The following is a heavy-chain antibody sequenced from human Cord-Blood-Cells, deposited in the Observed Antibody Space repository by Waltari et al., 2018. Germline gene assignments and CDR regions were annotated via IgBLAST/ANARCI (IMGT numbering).Heavy chain of an antibody. Sequence: EVQLVESGGGLVKPGGSLRLSCAASGFTFSSYSMNWVRQAPGKGLEWVSSISSSSSYIYYADSVKGRFTISRDNAKNSLYLQMNSLRAEDTAVYYCARDGPYNWNYDLHYYYYYYMDVWGKGTTVTVSS. CDR3: ARDGPYNWNYDLHYYYYYYMDV. J-gene: IGHJ6*03. CDR1: GFTFSSYS. CDR2: ISSSSSYI. V-gene: IGHV3-21*01. D-gene: IGHD1-7*01.